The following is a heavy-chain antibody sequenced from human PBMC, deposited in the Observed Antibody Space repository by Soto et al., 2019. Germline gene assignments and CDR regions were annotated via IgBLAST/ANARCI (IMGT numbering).Heavy chain of an antibody. CDR1: GESISSGGYY. CDR3: ARASSSSSAADY. Sequence: QVQLQESGPGLVKPSQTLSLTCSVSGESISSGGYYWSWIRHHPGKGLEWIGYIYDSESAYYNPSLKSCVTISMDTSKNHFAMRLSSVTAADTAVYYCARASSSSSAADYWGQGTLATVSS. J-gene: IGHJ4*02. D-gene: IGHD6-6*01. V-gene: IGHV4-31*03. CDR2: IYDSESA.